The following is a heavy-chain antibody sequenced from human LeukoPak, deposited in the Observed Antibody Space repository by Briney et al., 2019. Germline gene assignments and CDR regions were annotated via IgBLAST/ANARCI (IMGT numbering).Heavy chain of an antibody. CDR3: ARHSPEVVPAAILHWFDP. CDR2: IYYSGST. J-gene: IGHJ5*02. CDR1: GGSISGSSYY. D-gene: IGHD2-2*01. Sequence: SETLSLTCTVSGGSISGSSYYWGWIRQPPGKGLEWIGSIYYSGSTYYNPSLKSRVTISVDTSKNQFSLKLSSVTAADTAVYYCARHSPEVVPAAILHWFDPWGQGTLVTVSS. V-gene: IGHV4-39*01.